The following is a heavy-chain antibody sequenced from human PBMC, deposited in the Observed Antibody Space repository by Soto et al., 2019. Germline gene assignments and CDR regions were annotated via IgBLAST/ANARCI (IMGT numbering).Heavy chain of an antibody. CDR1: GYTFTGYY. Sequence: ASVKVSCKASGYTFTGYYMHWVRQAPGQGLEWMGWINPNSGGTNYAQKFQGRVTMTRDTSISTAYMELSRLRSDDTAVYYCARVWFGELLSPDLYYFEYWGQGTLVTV. D-gene: IGHD3-10*01. J-gene: IGHJ4*02. CDR3: ARVWFGELLSPDLYYFEY. V-gene: IGHV1-2*02. CDR2: INPNSGGT.